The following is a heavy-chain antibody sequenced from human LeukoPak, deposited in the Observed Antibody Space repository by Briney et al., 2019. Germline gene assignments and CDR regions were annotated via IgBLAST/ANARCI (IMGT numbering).Heavy chain of an antibody. J-gene: IGHJ5*02. Sequence: PGGSLRLSCAASGFTFNIFRMSWVRQTPGKGLEWLSYITQTGGTIYYADSVKGRFTISRDNSKNTLYLQMNSLRAENTAVYYCARDRNPPGAAGNWFDPWGQGTLVTVSS. V-gene: IGHV3-48*01. CDR1: GFTFNIFR. CDR3: ARDRNPPGAAGNWFDP. D-gene: IGHD6-13*01. CDR2: ITQTGGTI.